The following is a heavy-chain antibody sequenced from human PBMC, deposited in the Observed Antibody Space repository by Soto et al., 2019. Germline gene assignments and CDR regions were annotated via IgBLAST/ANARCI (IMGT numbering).Heavy chain of an antibody. CDR1: GFTFSSYA. D-gene: IGHD2-15*01. J-gene: IGHJ6*02. Sequence: PGGSLRLSCAASGFTFSSYAMSWVRQAPGKGLEWVSAISGSGGSTYYADSVKGRFTISRDNSKNTLYLQMNSLRAEDTAVYYCAKGSARVEVAAPLGIDVWGQGTTVTVSS. CDR2: ISGSGGST. V-gene: IGHV3-23*01. CDR3: AKGSARVEVAAPLGIDV.